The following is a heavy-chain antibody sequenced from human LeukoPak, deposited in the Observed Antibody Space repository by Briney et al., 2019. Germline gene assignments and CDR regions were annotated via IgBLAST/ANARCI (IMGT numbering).Heavy chain of an antibody. CDR1: GDSVSSGSAA. CDR2: TYNTTKWYN. J-gene: IGHJ4*02. Sequence: NLSQTLSLTCAISGDSVSSGSAAWNWISQSPSGGIEWLGRTYNTTKWYNDYAVSVKSRITINPDTSKNQFSLQLNSVTPEDTALYYCARDNSYGYFYFDFWGQGTLVTVSS. V-gene: IGHV6-1*01. CDR3: ARDNSYGYFYFDF. D-gene: IGHD5-18*01.